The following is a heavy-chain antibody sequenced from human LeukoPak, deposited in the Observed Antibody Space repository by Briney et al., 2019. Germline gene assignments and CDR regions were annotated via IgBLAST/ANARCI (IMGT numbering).Heavy chain of an antibody. CDR3: AKDVGKWESLHFFDY. CDR2: ISGSGGTT. D-gene: IGHD1-26*01. Sequence: GGSLRLSCAASGFTFNNYAMNWVRQAPGKGLEWVSVISGSGGTTYYADSVKGRFTISRDSSKNTLYLQMNSLRAEDTAVYYCAKDVGKWESLHFFDYWGQGTLVTVSS. CDR1: GFTFNNYA. J-gene: IGHJ4*02. V-gene: IGHV3-23*01.